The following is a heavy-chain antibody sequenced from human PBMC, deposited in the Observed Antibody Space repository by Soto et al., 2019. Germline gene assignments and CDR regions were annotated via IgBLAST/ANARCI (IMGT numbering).Heavy chain of an antibody. CDR3: AREAVRFLEWSEDAFDI. D-gene: IGHD3-3*01. CDR1: GGSISSSSYY. CDR2: IYYSGST. Sequence: SETLSLTCTVSGGSISSSSYYWGWIRQPPGKGLEWIGSIYYSGSTYYNPSLKSRVTISVDTSKNQFSLKLSSVTAADTAVYYCAREAVRFLEWSEDAFDIWGQGTMVTVSS. J-gene: IGHJ3*02. V-gene: IGHV4-39*07.